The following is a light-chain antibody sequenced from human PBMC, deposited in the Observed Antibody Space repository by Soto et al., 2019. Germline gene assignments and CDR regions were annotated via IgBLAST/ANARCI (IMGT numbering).Light chain of an antibody. Sequence: QSALTQPASVSGSPGQSITIPCTGTISDVGGYNYVSWYQQHPGKAPKLIIYDVTDRPSGVSDRFSGSKSDNMASLTISGLQAEDGADYYCNSYTTSGTWVFGGGTKLTVL. CDR2: DVT. V-gene: IGLV2-14*01. CDR1: ISDVGGYNY. CDR3: NSYTTSGTWV. J-gene: IGLJ3*02.